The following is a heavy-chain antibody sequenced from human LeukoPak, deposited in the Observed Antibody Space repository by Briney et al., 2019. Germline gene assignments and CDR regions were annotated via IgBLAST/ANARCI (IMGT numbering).Heavy chain of an antibody. Sequence: GGSLRLSCEASGFTFGNYALNWVRQAPGKGLEWVSSISAGGGSAYYADSVRGRFTVSRGPSKNTLYLQMNSLTVADAAVYYCAKSPTGTRYFADFWGQGTLVTVSS. V-gene: IGHV3-23*01. CDR1: GFTFGNYA. D-gene: IGHD1-1*01. CDR3: AKSPTGTRYFADF. J-gene: IGHJ4*02. CDR2: ISAGGGSA.